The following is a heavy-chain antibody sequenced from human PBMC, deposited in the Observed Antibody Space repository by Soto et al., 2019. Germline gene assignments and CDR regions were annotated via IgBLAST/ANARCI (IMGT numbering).Heavy chain of an antibody. CDR2: TRNKAEKYTT. D-gene: IGHD3-3*01. J-gene: IGHJ4*02. CDR1: GFSFSDHY. CDR3: VSFTSGVVH. Sequence: DVQLVESGGGLVQPGGSLRLSCAASGFSFSDHYMDWVRQAPGKGLEWVGRTRNKAEKYTTEYAASVKGRFTISRDDSTMSLFLQMNSLGTEEPAVYYCVSFTSGVVHWGQGTLVTVSS. V-gene: IGHV3-72*01.